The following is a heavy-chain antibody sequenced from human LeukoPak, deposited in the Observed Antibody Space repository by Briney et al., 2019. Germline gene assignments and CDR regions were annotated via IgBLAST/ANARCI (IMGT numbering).Heavy chain of an antibody. CDR3: ATDYSSGRYGSDY. Sequence: SETLSLTCTVSGYSISSGYYWGWIRQPPGKGLEWIGSIYHSGSTYYNPSLKSRVTISVDTSKNQFSLKLSSVTAADTAVYYCATDYSSGRYGSDYWGQGTLVTVSS. D-gene: IGHD6-19*01. CDR2: IYHSGST. V-gene: IGHV4-38-2*02. J-gene: IGHJ4*02. CDR1: GYSISSGYY.